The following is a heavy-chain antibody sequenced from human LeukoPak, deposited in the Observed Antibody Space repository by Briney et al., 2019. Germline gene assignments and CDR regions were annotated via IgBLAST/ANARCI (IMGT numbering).Heavy chain of an antibody. CDR2: KNPADGYT. J-gene: IGHJ2*01. V-gene: IGHV1-8*01. CDR3: ARISDHNWYFDL. CDR1: GYPFTTFD. Sequence: ASVKVSCKASGYPFTTFDINWVRKATGQGLEWMGWKNPADGYTGYSQKFQGRVTMTRNTSINTAYMELSSLTSEDTAVYYCARISDHNWYFDLWGRGTLVTVSS. D-gene: IGHD1-14*01.